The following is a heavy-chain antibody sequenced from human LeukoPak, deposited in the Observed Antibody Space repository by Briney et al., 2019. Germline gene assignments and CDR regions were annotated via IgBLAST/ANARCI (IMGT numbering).Heavy chain of an antibody. J-gene: IGHJ4*02. CDR3: AREGEGGYCSSTSCYDPLGDY. CDR1: GFTFSSYA. V-gene: IGHV3-30-3*01. CDR2: ISYDGSNK. Sequence: SLRLSCAASGFTFSSYAMHWVRQAPGKGLEWVAVISYDGSNKYYADSVKGRFTISRDNSKNTLYLQMNSLRAEDTAVYYCAREGEGGYCSSTSCYDPLGDYWGQGTLVTVSS. D-gene: IGHD2-2*01.